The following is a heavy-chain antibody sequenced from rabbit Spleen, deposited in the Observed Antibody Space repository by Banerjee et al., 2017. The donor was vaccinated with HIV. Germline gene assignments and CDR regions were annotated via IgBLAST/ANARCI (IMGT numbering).Heavy chain of an antibody. CDR3: ARNYVNAFDP. CDR1: GVSFSGNSY. CDR2: IDTGSSGFT. D-gene: IGHD1-1*01. V-gene: IGHV1S40*01. Sequence: QSLEESGGGLVKPGGTLTLTCIASGVSFSGNSYMCWVRQAPGKGLEWIACIDTGSSGFTYFASWAKGRFTISKTSSTTVTLQMTSLTAADTATYFCARNYVNAFDPWGQGTLVTVS. J-gene: IGHJ2*01.